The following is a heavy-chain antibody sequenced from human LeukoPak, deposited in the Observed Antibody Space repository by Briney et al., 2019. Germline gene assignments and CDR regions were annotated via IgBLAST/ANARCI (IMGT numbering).Heavy chain of an antibody. Sequence: SETLSLTCAVSGGSISSSNWWSWVRQPPGKGLEWIGEIYHSGNTNYNPSLKSRVTISVDKSKNQFSLKLSSVTAADTAVYYCARDSGSGCPTFDYWGQGTLVTVSS. CDR1: GGSISSSNW. D-gene: IGHD6-19*01. CDR2: IYHSGNT. CDR3: ARDSGSGCPTFDY. J-gene: IGHJ4*02. V-gene: IGHV4-4*02.